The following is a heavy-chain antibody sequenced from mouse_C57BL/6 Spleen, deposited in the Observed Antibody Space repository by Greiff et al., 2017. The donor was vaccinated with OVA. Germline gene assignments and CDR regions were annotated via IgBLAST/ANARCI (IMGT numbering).Heavy chain of an antibody. V-gene: IGHV2-3*01. CDR2: IWGDGST. Sequence: VKLQQSGPGLVAPSQSLSITCTVSGFSLTSYGVSWVRQPPGKGLEWLGVIWGDGSTNYHSALISRLSISKDNSKSQVFLKLNSLQTDDTATYYCAKHSGSSYDYAMDYWGQGTSVTVSS. CDR1: GFSLTSYG. CDR3: AKHSGSSYDYAMDY. D-gene: IGHD1-1*01. J-gene: IGHJ4*01.